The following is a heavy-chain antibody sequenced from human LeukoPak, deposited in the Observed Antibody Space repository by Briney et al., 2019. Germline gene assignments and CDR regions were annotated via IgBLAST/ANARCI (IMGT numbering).Heavy chain of an antibody. J-gene: IGHJ4*02. D-gene: IGHD2-8*01. CDR3: AKDICTSPRCLLYSDS. CDR1: GFAFSNYA. V-gene: IGHV3-23*01. CDR2: ISGVNT. Sequence: GGSLRLSCSTSGFAFSNYAMSWFRQAPGKGLEWVSGISGVNTYYADSVKGRFTISRDNSKNVLYLQMSRRRAEDTAVYYCAKDICTSPRCLLYSDSWGQGTLVTVSS.